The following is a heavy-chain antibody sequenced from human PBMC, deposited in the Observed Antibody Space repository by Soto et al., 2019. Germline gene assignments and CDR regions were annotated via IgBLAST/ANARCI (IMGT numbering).Heavy chain of an antibody. D-gene: IGHD2-15*01. CDR1: GFSFSYYA. V-gene: IGHV3-30*03. Sequence: QVQLVESGGGVVQPGRSVRPSCAASGFSFSYYAMHWVRQAPGKGLEWVAVIAYDSSKKYYADSVKGRFTISRDNSKNTLYLQMNSLRDDDTAVYYCASPYCSGGSCYLTEYFQYWGQGTLVTVSS. J-gene: IGHJ1*01. CDR2: IAYDSSKK. CDR3: ASPYCSGGSCYLTEYFQY.